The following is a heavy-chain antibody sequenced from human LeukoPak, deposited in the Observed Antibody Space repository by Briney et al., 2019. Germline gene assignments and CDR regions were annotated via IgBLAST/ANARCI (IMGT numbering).Heavy chain of an antibody. J-gene: IGHJ6*03. D-gene: IGHD3-10*01. CDR3: ARGSGSGSSGPYMDV. CDR1: GFTFDDYG. V-gene: IGHV3-20*04. Sequence: PGGSLRLSCVASGFTFDDYGINWVRQAPGKGLEWVSGINWNGTSTGYADSVKGRFTISRDNAKNSLYLQMNSLRVEDTALYYCARGSGSGSSGPYMDVWGKGTTVTVSS. CDR2: INWNGTST.